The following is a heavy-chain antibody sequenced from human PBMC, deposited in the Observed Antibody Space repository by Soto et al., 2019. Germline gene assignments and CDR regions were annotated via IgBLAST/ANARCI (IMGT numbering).Heavy chain of an antibody. V-gene: IGHV4-4*02. CDR2: IHYSGTT. J-gene: IGHJ6*02. CDR3: ARCAYGSYTFGIDV. Sequence: QVQLQESGPGLVKSSGTLSLTCAVSGVSISSSHWWTWVRQPPGKGLEWIGEIHYSGTTNYNPPLGGRVTISADKSRHQFSLILSSVTAADTAVYYCARCAYGSYTFGIDVWGQGTTVTVSS. D-gene: IGHD3-3*01. CDR1: GVSISSSHW.